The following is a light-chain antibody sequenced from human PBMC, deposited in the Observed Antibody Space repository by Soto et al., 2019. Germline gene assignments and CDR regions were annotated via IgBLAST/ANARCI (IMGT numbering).Light chain of an antibody. CDR2: DAS. J-gene: IGKJ1*01. V-gene: IGKV3-11*01. CDR1: QSFRGL. Sequence: VLTQSPVTLSLSPRETATLSCRASQSFRGLLAWYQQKPGQAPRLLIYDASNRATGIPARFSGSGSGTDFTLTISSLEPEDFAVYYCQQRSIWRWTFGQGTKVDIK. CDR3: QQRSIWRWT.